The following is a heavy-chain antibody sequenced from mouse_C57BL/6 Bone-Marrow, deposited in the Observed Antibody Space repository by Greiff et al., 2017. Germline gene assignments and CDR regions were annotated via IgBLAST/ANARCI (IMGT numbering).Heavy chain of an antibody. V-gene: IGHV1-55*01. CDR2: IYPGSGST. Sequence: VQLQQPGAELVKPGASVKMSCKASGYTFTSYWITWVKQRPGQCLEWIGDIYPGSGSTNYNEKFKSKATLTVDTSSSTAYMQLSSLTSEDSAVYYCARPYYGNYWYFDVWGTGTTVTVSS. J-gene: IGHJ1*03. CDR1: GYTFTSYW. CDR3: ARPYYGNYWYFDV. D-gene: IGHD2-10*01.